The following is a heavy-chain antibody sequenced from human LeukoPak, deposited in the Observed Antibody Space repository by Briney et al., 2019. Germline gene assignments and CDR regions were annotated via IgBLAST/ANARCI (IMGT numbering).Heavy chain of an antibody. CDR3: AKGLDYYYDRGIDY. V-gene: IGHV3-43*01. Sequence: GGSLRLSCAASGFTFDDYTMHWVRQAPGKGLEWVSLISWDGGSTYYADSVKGRFTISRGNSKNSLYLQMNSLRTEDTALYYCAKGLDYYYDRGIDYWGQGTLVTVSS. D-gene: IGHD3-22*01. CDR2: ISWDGGST. CDR1: GFTFDDYT. J-gene: IGHJ4*02.